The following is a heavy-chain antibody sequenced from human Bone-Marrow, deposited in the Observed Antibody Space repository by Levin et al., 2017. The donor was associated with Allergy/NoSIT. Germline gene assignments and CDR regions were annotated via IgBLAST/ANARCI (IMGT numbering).Heavy chain of an antibody. Sequence: GESLKISCAASGFTFSSYAMHWVRQAPGKGLEWVAVISYDGSNKYYADSVKGRFTISRDNSKNTLYLQMNSLRAEDTAVYYCARGYYDILTGFGHFDYWGQGTLVTVSS. J-gene: IGHJ4*02. CDR3: ARGYYDILTGFGHFDY. D-gene: IGHD3-9*01. V-gene: IGHV3-30-3*01. CDR1: GFTFSSYA. CDR2: ISYDGSNK.